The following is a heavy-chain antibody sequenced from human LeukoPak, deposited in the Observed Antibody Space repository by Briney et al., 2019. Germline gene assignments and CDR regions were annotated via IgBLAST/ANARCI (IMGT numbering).Heavy chain of an antibody. V-gene: IGHV4-34*01. CDR2: INHSGST. CDR1: GGSFSGYY. Sequence: SETLSLTSSVYGGSFSGYYWSWIRQPPGKGLEWIGEINHSGSTNYNPSLKSRVTISVDTSKNQFSLKLSSVTAADTAVYYCARVPQRFDPWGQGTLVTVSS. D-gene: IGHD6-13*01. J-gene: IGHJ5*02. CDR3: ARVPQRFDP.